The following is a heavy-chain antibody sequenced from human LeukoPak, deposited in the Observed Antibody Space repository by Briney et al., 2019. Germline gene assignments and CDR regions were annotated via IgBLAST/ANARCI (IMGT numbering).Heavy chain of an antibody. Sequence: PSQTLSLTCTVSGGSISSGGYYWSWIRQHPGKGLEWIGYIYYSGSTYYNPSLKSRVTISVDTSKNQFSLKLSSVTAADTAVYYCARLGPVRYYYYGMDVWGQGTTVTVSS. D-gene: IGHD2-2*01. J-gene: IGHJ6*02. CDR2: IYYSGST. V-gene: IGHV4-31*03. CDR3: ARLGPVRYYYYGMDV. CDR1: GGSISSGGYY.